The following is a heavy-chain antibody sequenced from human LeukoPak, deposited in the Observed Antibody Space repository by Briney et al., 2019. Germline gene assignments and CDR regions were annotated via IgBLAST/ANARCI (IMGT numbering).Heavy chain of an antibody. CDR1: GYTFPDYY. J-gene: IGHJ4*02. V-gene: IGHV1-2*02. CDR3: ARGGGYRSSWYEAY. CDR2: INHNSGGT. D-gene: IGHD6-13*01. Sequence: GASVKVPCKASGYTFPDYYMHGARQARGQGREWRGWINHNSGGTSYEQKFQDRVTMTSDTSISADYMELSGLRSDDTALYYCARGGGYRSSWYEAYWGQGTLVTVSS.